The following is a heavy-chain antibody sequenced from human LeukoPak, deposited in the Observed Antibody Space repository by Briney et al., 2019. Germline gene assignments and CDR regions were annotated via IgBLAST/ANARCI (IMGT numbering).Heavy chain of an antibody. CDR2: IYHSGST. D-gene: IGHD3-3*01. V-gene: IGHV4-38-2*01. CDR1: GYSISSGYY. Sequence: SETLSLTCAVSGYSISSGYYWGWIRPAPGKGLEWIGSIYHSGSTYYNPSLKSRVTISVDTSKNQFSLKLSSVTAADTAVYYCARAEPLWSGYLNWFDPWGQGTLVTVSS. CDR3: ARAEPLWSGYLNWFDP. J-gene: IGHJ5*02.